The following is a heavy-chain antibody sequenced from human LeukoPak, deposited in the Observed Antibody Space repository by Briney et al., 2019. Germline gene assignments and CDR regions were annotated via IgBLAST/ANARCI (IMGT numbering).Heavy chain of an antibody. D-gene: IGHD3-10*01. J-gene: IGHJ4*02. CDR3: AAEYYYGSGIAAADYFDY. V-gene: IGHV3-64*01. CDR2: ISSNGGST. CDR1: GFTFSSYA. Sequence: GGSLRLSCAASGFTFSSYAMHWVRQAPGKGLEYVSAISSNGGSTYYANSVKGRFTISRDNSKNTLYLQMNSLRAEDTAVYYCAAEYYYGSGIAAADYFDYWGQGTLVTVSS.